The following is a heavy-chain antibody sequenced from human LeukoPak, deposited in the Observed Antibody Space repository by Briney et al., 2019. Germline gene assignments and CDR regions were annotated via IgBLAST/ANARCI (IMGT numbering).Heavy chain of an antibody. D-gene: IGHD3-10*01. CDR1: GGSFIGYY. CDR2: INHFGST. Sequence: SETLSLTCAVYGGSFIGYYWSWIRQPPGKGLEWIGEINHFGSTNYNPSLKSRVTISIDTSKNQFSLKLSSVTAADTAVYYCARGKEVITMLRGLKPGYYFDYWGQGTPVTVSS. CDR3: ARGKEVITMLRGLKPGYYFDY. J-gene: IGHJ4*02. V-gene: IGHV4-34*01.